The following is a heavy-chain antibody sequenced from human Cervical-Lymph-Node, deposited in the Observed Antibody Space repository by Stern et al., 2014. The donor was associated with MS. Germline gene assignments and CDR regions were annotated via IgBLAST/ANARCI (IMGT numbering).Heavy chain of an antibody. CDR3: ATSFGGVPMFY. J-gene: IGHJ4*02. Sequence: VQLVESGPGLVKPSQTLSLTCSVSGGSVSSGSYYWSLVRQPAGKGLQWIGRVYTTGSTDYNPSLKSRVTISQDTSKNQFSLTLSSVPAADTAVYYCATSFGGVPMFYWGQGTLVTVSS. CDR2: VYTTGST. V-gene: IGHV4-61*02. D-gene: IGHD3-3*01. CDR1: GGSVSSGSYY.